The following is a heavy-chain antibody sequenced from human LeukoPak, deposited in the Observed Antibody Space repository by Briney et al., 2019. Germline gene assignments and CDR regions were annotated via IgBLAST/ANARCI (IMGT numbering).Heavy chain of an antibody. V-gene: IGHV3-48*01. CDR1: RLGSSSYS. J-gene: IGHJ4*02. CDR3: VSDRDWGFDY. CDR2: IWSSGSGI. Sequence: GGCLRLSCTGSRLGSSSYSVNWVRQAPGKGLEWISHIWSSGSGIWYADSVTGRFTISRDSAKKTLYLQMNSLRVEDTAVYYCVSDRDWGFDYWGQGTLVTVSS. D-gene: IGHD7-27*01.